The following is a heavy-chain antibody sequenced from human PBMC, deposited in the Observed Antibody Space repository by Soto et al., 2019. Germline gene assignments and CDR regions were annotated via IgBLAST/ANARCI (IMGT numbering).Heavy chain of an antibody. J-gene: IGHJ4*01. CDR3: ARGNLWSGYPYYFDY. CDR1: GYTFIRSA. CDR2: INVANGNT. V-gene: IGHV1-3*05. D-gene: IGHD3-3*01. Sequence: QVQLVQSGAEKTKPGASVKVSCKASGYTFIRSAMHWVRQAPGQRLEWMGWINVANGNTKYSQKFHGRVTITRDTSATTAYMELSSLTSEDTAVYYCARGNLWSGYPYYFDYWGHGTLVTVSS.